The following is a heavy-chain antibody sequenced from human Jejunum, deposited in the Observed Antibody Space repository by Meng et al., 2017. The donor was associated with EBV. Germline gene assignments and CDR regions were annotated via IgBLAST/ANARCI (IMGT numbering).Heavy chain of an antibody. CDR1: GGSVSGDSSY. D-gene: IGHD3-22*01. V-gene: IGHV4-61*01. Sequence: QVQLQESGPGLVKPSEXLSLTCTVPGGSVSGDSSYWSWIRQPPGKGLEWIGNMYYTGTTNYNPSLKSRVTISVDRSKNQFSLKLSSVTAADTAVYYCARGYYDSSGYYYVNYWGQGTLVTVSS. J-gene: IGHJ4*02. CDR3: ARGYYDSSGYYYVNY. CDR2: MYYTGTT.